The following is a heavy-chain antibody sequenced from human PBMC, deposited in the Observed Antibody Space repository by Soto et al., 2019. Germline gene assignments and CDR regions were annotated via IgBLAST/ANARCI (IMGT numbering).Heavy chain of an antibody. CDR1: GGSINTFY. V-gene: IGHV4-4*07. CDR3: AREGSYSAYNFAHGIQLWSFHF. CDR2: IFSSGST. J-gene: IGHJ4*02. D-gene: IGHD5-18*01. Sequence: SETLCLTCTVSGGSINTFYWSWVRQPAGKGLEWIGRIFSSGSTSFNPSLESRVAMSVDTSKNHFSLNLSSVTAADMAVYYCAREGSYSAYNFAHGIQLWSFHFWGQGAIVTVS.